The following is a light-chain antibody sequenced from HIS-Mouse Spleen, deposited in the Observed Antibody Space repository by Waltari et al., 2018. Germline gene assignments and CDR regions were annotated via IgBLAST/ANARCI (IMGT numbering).Light chain of an antibody. CDR2: DVS. CDR1: SSHVGGYNY. J-gene: IGLJ2*01. V-gene: IGLV2-14*03. CDR3: SSYTSSSTVV. Sequence: QSALTQPASVSGSPGQSITISCTGTSSHVGGYNYVPWYQQHPGKAPKLMIYDVSNRPSGVSNRFSGSKSGNTASLTISGLQAEDEADYYCSSYTSSSTVVFGGGTKLTVL.